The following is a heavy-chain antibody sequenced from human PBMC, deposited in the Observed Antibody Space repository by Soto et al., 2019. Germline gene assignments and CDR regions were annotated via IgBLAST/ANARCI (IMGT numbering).Heavy chain of an antibody. CDR1: GFTFSSYS. CDR2: ISSSSSYI. Sequence: EVQLVESGGGLVKPGGSLRLSCAASGFTFSSYSMNWVRQAPGKGLEWVSSISSSSSYIYYADSVKGRFTISRDNAKNSRSLQMNSLRAEDTAVYYCARPRPTIAAFWGQGTLVTVSS. J-gene: IGHJ4*02. V-gene: IGHV3-21*01. CDR3: ARPRPTIAAF. D-gene: IGHD6-13*01.